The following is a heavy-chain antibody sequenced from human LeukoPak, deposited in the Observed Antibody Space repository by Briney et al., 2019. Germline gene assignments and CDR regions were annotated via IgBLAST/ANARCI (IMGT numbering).Heavy chain of an antibody. CDR1: GFTFSSYA. CDR2: ISGSGGST. Sequence: GGSLRLSCAASGFTFSSYAMSWLRQAPGKGLEWVSAISGSGGSTYYADSAKGRFTISRDNSKNTLYLQMNSLRAEDTAVYYCAKDQVGANDYWGQGTLVTVSS. V-gene: IGHV3-23*01. CDR3: AKDQVGANDY. J-gene: IGHJ4*02. D-gene: IGHD1-26*01.